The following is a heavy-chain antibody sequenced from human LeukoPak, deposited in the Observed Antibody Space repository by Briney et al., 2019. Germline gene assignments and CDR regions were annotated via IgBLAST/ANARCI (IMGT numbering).Heavy chain of an antibody. J-gene: IGHJ6*04. CDR1: GGSFSGYY. D-gene: IGHD3-10*01. CDR2: INHSGST. Sequence: SETLSLTCAVYGGSFSGYYWSWIRQPPGKGLEWIGEINHSGSTNYNPSLKSRVTISVDTSKNQFSLKLSSVTAADTAVYYCANWPYYYRRLGDVWGKGTTVTVSS. V-gene: IGHV4-34*01. CDR3: ANWPYYYRRLGDV.